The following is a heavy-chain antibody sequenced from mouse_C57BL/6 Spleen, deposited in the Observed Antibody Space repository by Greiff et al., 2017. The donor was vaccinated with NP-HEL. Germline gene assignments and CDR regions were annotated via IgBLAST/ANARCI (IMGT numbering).Heavy chain of an antibody. D-gene: IGHD2-1*01. CDR2: ISSGSSTI. CDR3: ANGNYDYAMDY. Sequence: EVQLQESGGGLVKPGGSLKLSCAASGFTFSDSGMHWVRQAPEKGLEWVAYISSGSSTISYADTVKGRFTISRDNAKNTLFLQMTSLRSEDTAMYYCANGNYDYAMDYWGQGTSVTVSS. V-gene: IGHV5-17*01. J-gene: IGHJ4*01. CDR1: GFTFSDSG.